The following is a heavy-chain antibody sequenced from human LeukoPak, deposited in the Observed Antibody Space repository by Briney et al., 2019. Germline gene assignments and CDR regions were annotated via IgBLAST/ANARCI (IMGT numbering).Heavy chain of an antibody. CDR3: AKDLLPTPPNYDILTGPGT. V-gene: IGHV3-23*01. Sequence: GGSLRLSCAVSGFAFGSEAMSWVRQAPGKGLEWVSAISGSGGSTYYADSVKGRFTISRDNSKNTLYLQMNSLRAEDTAVYYCAKDLLPTPPNYDILTGPGTWGQGTLATVSS. J-gene: IGHJ5*02. CDR2: ISGSGGST. D-gene: IGHD3-9*01. CDR1: GFAFGSEA.